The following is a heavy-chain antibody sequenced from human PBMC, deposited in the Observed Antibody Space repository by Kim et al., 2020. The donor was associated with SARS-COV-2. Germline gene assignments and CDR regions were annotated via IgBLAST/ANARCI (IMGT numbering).Heavy chain of an antibody. D-gene: IGHD1-26*01. V-gene: IGHV1-58*01. Sequence: SVKVSCKASGFTFTSYAVQWVRQARGQRLEWIGWIVVGSGNTNYAQKFQERVTITRDMSTSTAYMELSSLRSEDTAVYYCAARVGATGADYWGQGTLVTVSS. CDR2: IVVGSGNT. CDR3: AARVGATGADY. CDR1: GFTFTSYA. J-gene: IGHJ4*02.